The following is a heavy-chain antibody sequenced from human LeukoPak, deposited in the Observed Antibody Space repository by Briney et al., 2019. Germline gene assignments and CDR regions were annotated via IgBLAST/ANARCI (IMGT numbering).Heavy chain of an antibody. CDR2: IKQDGSEK. CDR3: ARRGWFGELFPANY. D-gene: IGHD3-10*01. CDR1: GFTFSDFW. J-gene: IGHJ4*02. V-gene: IGHV3-7*01. Sequence: GGSLRLSCAASGFTFSDFWMTWARQAPGKGLEWVANIKQDGSEKYCVDSVRGRFTISRDNAKNSLYLQMNSLRAGDTAVYYCARRGWFGELFPANYWGQGTLVTVSS.